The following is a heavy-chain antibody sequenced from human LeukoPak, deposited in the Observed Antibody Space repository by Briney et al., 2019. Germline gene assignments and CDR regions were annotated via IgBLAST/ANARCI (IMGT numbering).Heavy chain of an antibody. CDR2: IHSDGRT. D-gene: IGHD5-12*01. Sequence: GGSLRLSCAASGLTVSSDFMSWVRQAPGKGLEWVSVIHSDGRTFYADTVKGRFTVSRDNSNDMLFLQMNSLRAEDTAVYYCARDVGGMATGYFDYWGQGTPVTVSS. CDR3: ARDVGGMATGYFDY. J-gene: IGHJ4*02. CDR1: GLTVSSDF. V-gene: IGHV3-66*02.